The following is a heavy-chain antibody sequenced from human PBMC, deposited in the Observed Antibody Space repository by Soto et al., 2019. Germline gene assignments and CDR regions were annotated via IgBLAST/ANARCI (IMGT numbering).Heavy chain of an antibody. CDR3: AKGPPSGCGGDCYYFDY. V-gene: IGHV3-30*18. J-gene: IGHJ4*02. D-gene: IGHD2-21*02. Sequence: QVQLVESGGGVVQPGRSLRLSCAASGFTFSSYGMHWVRQAPGKGLEWVAVISYDGSNKYYADSVKGRFTISRDNSKNPLYLQMNSLRAEDTAVYYCAKGPPSGCGGDCYYFDYWGQGTLVTVSS. CDR1: GFTFSSYG. CDR2: ISYDGSNK.